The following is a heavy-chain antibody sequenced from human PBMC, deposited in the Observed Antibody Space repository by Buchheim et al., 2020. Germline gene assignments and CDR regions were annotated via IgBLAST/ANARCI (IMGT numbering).Heavy chain of an antibody. J-gene: IGHJ6*02. V-gene: IGHV1-46*03. CDR2: INPSGGST. D-gene: IGHD1-26*01. CDR1: GYTFTSYY. Sequence: QVQLEQSGAEVKKPGASVKVSCKASGYTFTSYYMHWVRQAPGQGLEWMGIINPSGGSTSYAQKFQGRVTTTRDTSTSTADMELSSLRSEDTAVYYCARATSDYYYYYGMDVWGQGTT. CDR3: ARATSDYYYYYGMDV.